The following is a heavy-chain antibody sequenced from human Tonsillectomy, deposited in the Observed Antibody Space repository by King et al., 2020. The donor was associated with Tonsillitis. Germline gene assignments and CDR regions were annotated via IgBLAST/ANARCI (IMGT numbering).Heavy chain of an antibody. D-gene: IGHD1-1*01. Sequence: VQLVQSGAEVKKPGASVKVSCKASGYTFTGYYIHWVRQAPGQGLEWMGWINPNSGDTNYAQNFQGRVTITRDTSISTAYMELSRLRSNDTAVYYCARPTKGWDDNYGIDVWGQGTTLTVSS. CDR2: INPNSGDT. V-gene: IGHV1-2*02. CDR3: ARPTKGWDDNYGIDV. CDR1: GYTFTGYY. J-gene: IGHJ6*02.